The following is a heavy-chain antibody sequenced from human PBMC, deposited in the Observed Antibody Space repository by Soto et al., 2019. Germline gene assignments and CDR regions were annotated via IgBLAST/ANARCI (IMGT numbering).Heavy chain of an antibody. CDR1: GYTFTSYY. CDR2: INPSGGST. J-gene: IGHJ6*02. CDR3: ARVLSGSYHYYYYGMDV. D-gene: IGHD1-26*01. Sequence: GASVKVSCKASGYTFTSYYMHWVRQAPGQGLEWMGIINPSGGSTSYAQKFQGRATMTRDTSTSTVYMELSSLRSEDTAVYYCARVLSGSYHYYYYGMDVWGQGTTVTVSS. V-gene: IGHV1-46*01.